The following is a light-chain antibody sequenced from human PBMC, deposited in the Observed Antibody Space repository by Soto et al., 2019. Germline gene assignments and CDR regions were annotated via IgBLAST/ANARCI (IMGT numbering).Light chain of an antibody. V-gene: IGKV1-5*03. J-gene: IGKJ2*01. Sequence: DIQMTQSPSTLSASVGDRVTITCRTSQSISSWLAWYQQKPGKAPKLLIYKASSLESGVPSRFSGSGSGTEFTLTISSLQPDDFATYCCQQYNSYSYTFGHGTKLEIK. CDR1: QSISSW. CDR2: KAS. CDR3: QQYNSYSYT.